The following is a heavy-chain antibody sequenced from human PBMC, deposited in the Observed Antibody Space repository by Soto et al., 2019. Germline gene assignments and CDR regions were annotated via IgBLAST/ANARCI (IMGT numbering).Heavy chain of an antibody. CDR1: GGTISGYY. J-gene: IGHJ5*01. Sequence: SETLSLTCTVTGGTISGYYWTWIRQSAGGGLEWIGRIYSSGSTNYNPSLKGRVTISLDTSMNHFSLRLSSVTAADTAVYYCARGHRLPDWFAPRGQGTSVIGSS. CDR3: ARGHRLPDWFAP. V-gene: IGHV4-4*07. D-gene: IGHD2-15*01. CDR2: IYSSGST.